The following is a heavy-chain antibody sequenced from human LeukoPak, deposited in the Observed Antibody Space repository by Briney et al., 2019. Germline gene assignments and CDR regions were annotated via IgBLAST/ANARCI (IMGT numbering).Heavy chain of an antibody. Sequence: ASVKVSCKASGYTFSSYGIAWVRQAPGQGLEWMGWISAYNGNSKYAQKLQGRVTMTTDTSTSTAYMELRSLRSDDTAVYYCARRGSGYSGYDERLLDYWGQGTLVTVSS. CDR2: ISAYNGNS. V-gene: IGHV1-18*01. D-gene: IGHD5-12*01. CDR1: GYTFSSYG. CDR3: ARRGSGYSGYDERLLDY. J-gene: IGHJ4*02.